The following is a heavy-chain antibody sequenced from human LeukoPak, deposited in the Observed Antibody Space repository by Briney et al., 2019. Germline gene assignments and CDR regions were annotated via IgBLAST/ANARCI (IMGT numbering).Heavy chain of an antibody. J-gene: IGHJ6*03. V-gene: IGHV3-23*01. CDR2: ISGSGGST. CDR1: GFTFSSYA. D-gene: IGHD6-6*01. Sequence: TGGSLRLSCAASGFTFSSYAMSWVRQAPGKGLEWVSAISGSGGSTYYADSVKGRFTISRDNSKNTLYLQMNSLRAEDTAVYYCAKGSSSSPSTYHYYYMDVWGKGTTVTVSS. CDR3: AKGSSSSPSTYHYYYMDV.